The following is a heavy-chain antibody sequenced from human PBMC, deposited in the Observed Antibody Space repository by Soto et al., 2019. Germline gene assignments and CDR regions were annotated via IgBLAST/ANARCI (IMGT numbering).Heavy chain of an antibody. V-gene: IGHV4-39*01. D-gene: IGHD6-13*01. J-gene: IGHJ4*02. CDR2: IYYSGST. CDR1: GGSISSSSYY. Sequence: PSETLSLTCTVSGGSISSSSYYWGWIRQPPGKGLEWIGSIYYSGSTYYNPSLKSRVTISVDTSKNQFSLKLSSVTAADTAVYYCAATSLSIAAAGTIGYWGQGTLVTVSS. CDR3: AATSLSIAAAGTIGY.